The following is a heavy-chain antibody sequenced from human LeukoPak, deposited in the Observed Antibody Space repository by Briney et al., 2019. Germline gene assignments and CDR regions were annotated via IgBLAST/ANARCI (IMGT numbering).Heavy chain of an antibody. J-gene: IGHJ4*02. CDR2: IKHDGSEK. Sequence: AGSLRLSCAASGFTFSNFWMGWVRPLQGKRQERVGNIKHDGSEKYYLDYLKGRFTISRDNAKISVYLHVNSLRAEDTAVYYCVRDYVWGTDNPDYWGQGTLVTVSS. D-gene: IGHD3-16*01. CDR1: GFTFSNFW. CDR3: VRDYVWGTDNPDY. V-gene: IGHV3-7*01.